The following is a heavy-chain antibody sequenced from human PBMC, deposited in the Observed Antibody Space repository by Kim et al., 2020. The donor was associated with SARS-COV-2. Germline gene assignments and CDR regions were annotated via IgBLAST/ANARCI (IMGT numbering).Heavy chain of an antibody. J-gene: IGHJ6*02. CDR2: IDTKTGNP. CDR3: ARSGVMDV. CDR1: GYTFTDYT. D-gene: IGHD3-10*01. Sequence: ASVKVSCKASGYTFTDYTMNWVRQAPGQGLGWMGWIDTKTGNPTYGQGFTGRLVFSLDIAVGTAYLQISSLKTEDTAVFYCARSGVMDVWGQGTTVTVSS. V-gene: IGHV7-4-1*02.